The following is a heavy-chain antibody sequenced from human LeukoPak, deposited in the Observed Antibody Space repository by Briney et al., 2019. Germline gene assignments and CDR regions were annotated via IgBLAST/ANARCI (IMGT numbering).Heavy chain of an antibody. CDR3: ARVDGYNNLDAFDI. CDR1: GGSISSYY. CDR2: IYYSGST. D-gene: IGHD5-24*01. J-gene: IGHJ3*02. Sequence: SETLSLTCTVSGGSISSYYWSWIRQPPGKGLEWIGYIYYSGSTNYNPSLKSRVTISVDTSKNQFSLKLSSVTAADTAAYYCARVDGYNNLDAFDIWGQGTMVTVSS. V-gene: IGHV4-59*01.